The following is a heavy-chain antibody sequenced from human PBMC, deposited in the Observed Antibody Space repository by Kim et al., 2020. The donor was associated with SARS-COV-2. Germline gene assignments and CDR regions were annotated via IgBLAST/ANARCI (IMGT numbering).Heavy chain of an antibody. CDR1: GGSISSYY. D-gene: IGHD3-3*01. J-gene: IGHJ5*02. CDR2: IYYSGST. V-gene: IGHV4-59*01. CDR3: ARAPGHYDFWSGEAANGFDP. Sequence: SETLSLTCTVSGGSISSYYWSWIRQPPGKGLEWIGYIYYSGSTNYNPSLKSRVTISVDTSKNQFSLKLSSVTAADTAVYYCARAPGHYDFWSGEAANGFDPWGQGTLVTVSS.